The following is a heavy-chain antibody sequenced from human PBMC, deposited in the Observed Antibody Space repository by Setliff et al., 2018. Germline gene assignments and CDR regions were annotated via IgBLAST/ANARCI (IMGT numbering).Heavy chain of an antibody. V-gene: IGHV1-3*01. D-gene: IGHD3-3*01. CDR3: TRDFLGATASFDI. CDR1: GYTFTKNG. J-gene: IGHJ3*02. CDR2: INAGNGDT. Sequence: ASAKVSCKASGYTFTKNGIHWMRQAPGQGHEWMGWINAGNGDTKYSQKFQDRVTITRDTSASTAYMEMSSLRSEDTAVYYCTRDFLGATASFDIWGQGTMVTVS.